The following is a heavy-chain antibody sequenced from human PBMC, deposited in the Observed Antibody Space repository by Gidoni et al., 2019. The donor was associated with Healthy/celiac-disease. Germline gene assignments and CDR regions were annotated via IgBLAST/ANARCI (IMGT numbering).Heavy chain of an antibody. Sequence: EVQLVESGGGLVQPGRSLRLSCAASGFPFDAYAMQWVRQAPGKGLEWVSVISWNSGSIGYADSVKGRFTISRDNAKNSLYLQMNSLRAEDTALYYCAKDMGEGSIAARQSAFDIWGQGTMVTVSS. CDR1: GFPFDAYA. CDR2: ISWNSGSI. J-gene: IGHJ3*02. D-gene: IGHD6-6*01. CDR3: AKDMGEGSIAARQSAFDI. V-gene: IGHV3-9*01.